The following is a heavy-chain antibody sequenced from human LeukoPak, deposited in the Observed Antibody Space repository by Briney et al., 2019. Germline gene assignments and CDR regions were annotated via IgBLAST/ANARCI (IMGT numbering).Heavy chain of an antibody. V-gene: IGHV3-53*01. CDR1: GFTVSSKF. Sequence: GGSLRLSCAASGFTVSSKFMHWVRQAPGEGLEWVSVIYSGGIKFYADPVKARFTVSRNNSRNKTYFNMNSLKFETTAVIYWAKDEVTSGGGLDYGGQGTLVTVSS. D-gene: IGHD2-21*02. CDR3: AKDEVTSGGGLDY. J-gene: IGHJ4*02. CDR2: IYSGGIK.